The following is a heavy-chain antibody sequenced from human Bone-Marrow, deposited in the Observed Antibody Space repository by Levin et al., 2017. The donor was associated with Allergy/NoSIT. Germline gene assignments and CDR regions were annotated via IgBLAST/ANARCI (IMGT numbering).Heavy chain of an antibody. D-gene: IGHD3-10*01. CDR1: GFTFSDYW. J-gene: IGHJ4*02. Sequence: SGGSLRLSCAASGFTFSDYWMNWVRQAPGRGLEWVANLNHDSSLINYVDSVRGRFTISRDNAKNSLFLEMNSLRAEDTAMYYCARDYSASGSFDYWGQGTLVTVSS. CDR3: ARDYSASGSFDY. CDR2: LNHDSSLI. V-gene: IGHV3-7*04.